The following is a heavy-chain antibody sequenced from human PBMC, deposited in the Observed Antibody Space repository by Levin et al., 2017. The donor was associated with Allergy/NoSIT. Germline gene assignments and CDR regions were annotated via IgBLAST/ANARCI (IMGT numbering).Heavy chain of an antibody. CDR2: INHSGST. V-gene: IGHV4-34*01. CDR1: GGSFSGYY. Sequence: PSETLSLTCAVYGGSFSGYYWSWIRQPPGKGLEWIGEINHSGSTNYNPSLKSRVTISVDTSKNQCSLKLSSVTAADTAVYYCARGSGAIAAAGIDYWGQGTLVTVSS. J-gene: IGHJ4*02. CDR3: ARGSGAIAAAGIDY. D-gene: IGHD6-13*01.